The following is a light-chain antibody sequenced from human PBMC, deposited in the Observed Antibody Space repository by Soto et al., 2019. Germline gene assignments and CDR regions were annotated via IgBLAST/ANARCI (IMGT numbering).Light chain of an antibody. J-gene: IGKJ1*01. CDR1: QSISNY. CDR3: QQYNSYPWT. CDR2: AAS. V-gene: IGKV1-39*01. Sequence: DIQMTQSPSSLSASVGDRVTITCRASQSISNYLNWYQQKPGIAPKLLIYAASSLQRGVPPRFSGSGSGTDFTLTISSLQPDDFATYYCQQYNSYPWTFGQGTKVDIK.